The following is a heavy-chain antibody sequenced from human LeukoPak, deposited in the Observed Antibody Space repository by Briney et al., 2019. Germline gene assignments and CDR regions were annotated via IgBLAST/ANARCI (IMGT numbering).Heavy chain of an antibody. Sequence: GGSLRLSCAASGFTFSSYDMHWVRQAPGKGLEWVSVIGTSGDTYYAGSVKGRFTISRENAKNSLYLQMNSLTTGVTAVYYCSRVGSSGWPNNFDSWGQGTLVTVSS. V-gene: IGHV3-13*04. D-gene: IGHD6-19*01. CDR2: IGTSGDT. CDR3: SRVGSSGWPNNFDS. CDR1: GFTFSSYD. J-gene: IGHJ4*02.